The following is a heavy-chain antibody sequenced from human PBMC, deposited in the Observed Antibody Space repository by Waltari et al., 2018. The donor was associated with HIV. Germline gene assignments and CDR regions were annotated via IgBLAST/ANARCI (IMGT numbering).Heavy chain of an antibody. D-gene: IGHD2-15*01. V-gene: IGHV1-2*06. Sequence: QVQLVQSGAEVKKPGASVTVSCKASGYTLSGYYMQWVRPAPGQGLEWMGRIDLNSGGANYAQNFQDRVTMTRDTSISTAYMEVRSLTSDDTAVYYCARDRVSGGHDWWFDLWGRGTLVTVSS. J-gene: IGHJ2*01. CDR2: IDLNSGGA. CDR1: GYTLSGYY. CDR3: ARDRVSGGHDWWFDL.